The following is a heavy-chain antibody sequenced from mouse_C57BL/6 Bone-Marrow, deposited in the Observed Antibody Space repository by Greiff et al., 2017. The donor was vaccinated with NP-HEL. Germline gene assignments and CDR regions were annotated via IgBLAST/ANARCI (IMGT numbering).Heavy chain of an antibody. D-gene: IGHD2-1*01. J-gene: IGHJ4*01. Sequence: EVQLVESGGDLVKPGGSLKLSCAASGFTFSSYGMSWVRQTPDKRLEWVATISSGGSYTYYPDSVKGRFTISRDNAKNTLYLQMSSLKSEDTAMYYCARHIYYGNSYAMDYWGQGTSVTVSS. CDR1: GFTFSSYG. CDR3: ARHIYYGNSYAMDY. V-gene: IGHV5-6*01. CDR2: ISSGGSYT.